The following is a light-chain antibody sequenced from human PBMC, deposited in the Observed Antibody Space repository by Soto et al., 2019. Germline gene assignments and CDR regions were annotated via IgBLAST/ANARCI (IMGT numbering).Light chain of an antibody. CDR2: ENS. CDR3: GTWDSSLIAL. J-gene: IGLJ1*01. CDR1: SSNIGSND. V-gene: IGLV1-51*02. Sequence: QSVLTQPPSLSAAPGQKVTISCSGHSSNIGSNDVSWYQQLPGKAPKLLIYENSQRPSGIPDRFSGSKSGTSATLGITGLQTGDEADYYCGTWDSSLIALFGTGTKVTVL.